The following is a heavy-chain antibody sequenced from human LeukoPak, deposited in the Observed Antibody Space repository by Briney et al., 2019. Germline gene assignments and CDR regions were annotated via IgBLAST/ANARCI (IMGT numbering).Heavy chain of an antibody. CDR3: ARGRITMIVVDYFDY. CDR1: GGSFSGYY. D-gene: IGHD3-22*01. Sequence: PSETLSLTCAVYGGSFSGYYWSWIRQPPGKGLEWIGGIYYNGSTYYNPSLKSRVTISVDTSKNQFSLKLSSVTAADTAVYYCARGRITMIVVDYFDYWGQGTLVTVSS. V-gene: IGHV4-34*09. CDR2: IYYNGST. J-gene: IGHJ4*02.